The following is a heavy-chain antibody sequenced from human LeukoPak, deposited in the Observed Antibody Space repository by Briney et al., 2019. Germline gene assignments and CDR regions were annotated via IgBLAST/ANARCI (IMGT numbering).Heavy chain of an antibody. CDR2: ISAYNGNT. D-gene: IGHD3-10*01. CDR3: ARAEVLLWFGELAQDYYYGMDV. V-gene: IGHV1-18*01. J-gene: IGHJ6*02. Sequence: ASVKVSCKASGGTFSSYAISWVRQAPGQGLEWMGWISAYNGNTNYAQKLQGRVTMTTDTSTSTAYMELRSLRSDDTAVYYCARAEVLLWFGELAQDYYYGMDVWGQGTTVTVSS. CDR1: GGTFSSYA.